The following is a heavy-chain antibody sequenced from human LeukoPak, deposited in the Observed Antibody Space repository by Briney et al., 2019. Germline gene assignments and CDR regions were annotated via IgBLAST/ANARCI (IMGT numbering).Heavy chain of an antibody. CDR2: IKQDGSEK. CDR1: GFTFSSYW. CDR3: ARDTYYYGSGSYLTADY. V-gene: IGHV3-7*03. Sequence: PGGSLRLSCAASGFTFSSYWMSWVRQAPGKGLEWVANIKQDGSEKYYVDSVKGRFTISRDNAKNSLYLQMNSLRAEDTAVYYCARDTYYYGSGSYLTADYWGQGTLVTVSS. J-gene: IGHJ4*02. D-gene: IGHD3-10*01.